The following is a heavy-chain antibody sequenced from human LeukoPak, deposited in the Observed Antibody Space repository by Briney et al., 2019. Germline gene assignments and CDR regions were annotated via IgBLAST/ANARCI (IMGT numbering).Heavy chain of an antibody. CDR3: ARRAGDYSHPYDY. D-gene: IGHD3-22*01. J-gene: IGHJ4*02. Sequence: GGSLRLSCAASGFTFSRYAMGWVRQAPEQGLEGVSRIYSGASTYYTDPVKGRFTISIHMSKNTLYLQVNSLRAEDTAVYYCARRAGDYSHPYDYWGQGILVTVSS. CDR1: GFTFSRYA. CDR2: IYSGAST. V-gene: IGHV3-53*01.